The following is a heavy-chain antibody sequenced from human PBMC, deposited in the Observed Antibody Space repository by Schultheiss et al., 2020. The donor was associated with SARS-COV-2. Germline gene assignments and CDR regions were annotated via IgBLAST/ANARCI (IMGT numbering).Heavy chain of an antibody. CDR1: GFTFNNYA. J-gene: IGHJ6*03. Sequence: GGSLRLSCAASGFTFNNYAMSWVRQAPGKGLDWVSCISSSGSSTYYADSVKGRFTISRDNAKNSLYLQMNSLRAEDTAVYYCAKSHDYDFWSGYYHYYYYYYMDVWGKGTTVTVSS. CDR2: ISSSGSST. CDR3: AKSHDYDFWSGYYHYYYYYYMDV. V-gene: IGHV3-23*01. D-gene: IGHD3-3*01.